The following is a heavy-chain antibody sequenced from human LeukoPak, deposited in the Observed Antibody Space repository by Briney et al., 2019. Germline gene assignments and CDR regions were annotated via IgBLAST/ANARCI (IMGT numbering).Heavy chain of an antibody. CDR1: GFTLSSYG. CDR2: IWYDGSYK. CDR3: ARDLNSSGSY. V-gene: IGHV3-33*01. Sequence: GRSLRLSCAASGFTLSSYGMHWVRQAPGKGLEWVAVIWYDGSYKYYADSVQGRFSITRDNSKNTLYLQMNSLRAEDTAVYYCARDLNSSGSYWGQGTLVTVSS. D-gene: IGHD3-22*01. J-gene: IGHJ4*02.